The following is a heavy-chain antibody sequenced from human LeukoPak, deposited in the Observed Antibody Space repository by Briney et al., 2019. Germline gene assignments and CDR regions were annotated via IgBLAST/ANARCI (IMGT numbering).Heavy chain of an antibody. CDR1: GFTFGSYA. J-gene: IGHJ4*02. CDR3: AKEPALNYYDSSGYYDY. Sequence: GVSLSLSCAASGFTFGSYAMSRVGQAPGRGLAWVSAISGTAGTTYFADSVKGRFTIFRKNSKNTLFLQINLRSAGDTAVYYCAKEPALNYYDSSGYYDYWGQGTLVTVSS. D-gene: IGHD3-22*01. CDR2: ISGTAGTT. V-gene: IGHV3-23*01.